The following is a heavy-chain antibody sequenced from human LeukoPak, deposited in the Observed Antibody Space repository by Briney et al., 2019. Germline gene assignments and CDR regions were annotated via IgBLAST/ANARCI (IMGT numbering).Heavy chain of an antibody. CDR2: ISGYNGHT. CDR1: GYTFASYG. J-gene: IGHJ4*02. V-gene: IGHV1-18*01. CDR3: ARESGSYYFDY. D-gene: IGHD1-26*01. Sequence: ASVKVSCKASGYTFASYGISWVRQAPGQGLEWMGWISGYNGHTNYAQKFQGRVTMTTDTSTRTAYMELRSLRSDDTAVYYCARESGSYYFDYWGQGTLVTVSS.